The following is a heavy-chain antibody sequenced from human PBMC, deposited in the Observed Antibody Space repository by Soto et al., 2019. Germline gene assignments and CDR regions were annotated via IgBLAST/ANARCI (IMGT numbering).Heavy chain of an antibody. D-gene: IGHD4-17*01. J-gene: IGHJ3*01. V-gene: IGHV3-74*01. CDR1: GISFSRYW. CDR2: MGPDGSST. CDR3: AVNGLYDPFNF. Sequence: EVQVVESGGGLVQPGGSLRLSCAASGISFSRYWTHWVRQAPGKGLEWVSRMGPDGSSTSYADSVKGRFSISRDDAKNTLSLQVNSLRADDTPVYHCAVNGLYDPFNFWGQGTVVTISS.